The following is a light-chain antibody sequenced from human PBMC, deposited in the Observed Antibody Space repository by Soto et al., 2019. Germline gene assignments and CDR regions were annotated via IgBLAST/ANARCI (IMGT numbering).Light chain of an antibody. V-gene: IGLV2-8*01. Sequence: QSALTQSPSASGSPGQSVTISCTGTSSDIGNYNSVSWYQQHPGKAPKVMIYDVTKRPSGVPDHFSGSKSGNTASLTVSALQAEDEADYYCSSYTDRNNLLFGTGTKLTVL. CDR2: DVT. CDR1: SSDIGNYNS. J-gene: IGLJ1*01. CDR3: SSYTDRNNLL.